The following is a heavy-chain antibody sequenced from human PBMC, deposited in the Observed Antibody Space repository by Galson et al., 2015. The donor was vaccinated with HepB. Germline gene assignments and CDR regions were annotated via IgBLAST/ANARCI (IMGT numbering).Heavy chain of an antibody. V-gene: IGHV3-23*01. CDR1: GFTFSSYA. J-gene: IGHJ5*02. CDR3: AKISHGSSSFWFDP. D-gene: IGHD6-6*01. Sequence: SLRLSCAASGFTFSSYAMSWVRQAPGKGLEWVSAISGSGGSTYYADSVKGRFTISRDNSKNALYLQMNSLRAEDTAVYYCAKISHGSSSFWFDPWGQGTLVTVSS. CDR2: ISGSGGST.